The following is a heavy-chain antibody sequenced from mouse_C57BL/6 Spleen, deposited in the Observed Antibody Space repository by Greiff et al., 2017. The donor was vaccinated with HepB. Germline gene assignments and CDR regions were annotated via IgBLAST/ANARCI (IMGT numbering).Heavy chain of an antibody. D-gene: IGHD2-1*01. CDR3: LYGNYDAMDY. CDR1: GFNIKDYY. CDR2: IDPEDGDT. J-gene: IGHJ4*01. Sequence: VQLQQSGAELVRPGASVKLSCTASGFNIKDYYMHWVKQRPEQGLEWIGRIDPEDGDTEYDPKFQGKATMTADTSSNTAYLQLSSLTSEDTAVYYCLYGNYDAMDYWGQGTSVTVSS. V-gene: IGHV14-1*01.